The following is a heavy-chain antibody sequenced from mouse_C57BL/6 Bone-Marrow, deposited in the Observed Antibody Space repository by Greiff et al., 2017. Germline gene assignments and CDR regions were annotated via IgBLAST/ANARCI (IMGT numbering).Heavy chain of an antibody. Sequence: QVQLQQPGAELVKPGASVKLSCKASGYTFTGYWMHWVKQRPGQGLEWIGMIHPNSGSTNYNEKFKSKATLTVDKSSSTAYMQLSSLTSEDSAVYYCARWDSNYDFDYWGQGTTLTVSS. CDR3: ARWDSNYDFDY. D-gene: IGHD2-5*01. CDR1: GYTFTGYW. J-gene: IGHJ2*01. V-gene: IGHV1-64*01. CDR2: IHPNSGST.